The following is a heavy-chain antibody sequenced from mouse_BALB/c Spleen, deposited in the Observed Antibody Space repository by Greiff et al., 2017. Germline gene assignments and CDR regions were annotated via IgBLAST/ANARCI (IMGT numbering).Heavy chain of an antibody. Sequence: QVQLKQSGPELVKPGASVKISCKASGYAFSSSWMNWVKQRPGQGLEWIGRIYPGDGDTNYNGKFKGKATLAADKSSSTAYMQLSSLTSVDSAVYFCARSGGMMDYAMDYWGQGTSVTVSS. V-gene: IGHV1-82*01. D-gene: IGHD2-3*01. J-gene: IGHJ4*01. CDR2: IYPGDGDT. CDR3: ARSGGMMDYAMDY. CDR1: GYAFSSSW.